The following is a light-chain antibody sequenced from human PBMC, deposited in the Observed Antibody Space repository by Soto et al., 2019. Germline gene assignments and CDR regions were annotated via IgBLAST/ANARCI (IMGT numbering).Light chain of an antibody. CDR1: QGVSSY. J-gene: IGKJ4*01. CDR2: DAS. Sequence: IVLTQSPATLSLSPWERATLSCRASQGVSSYLAWYQQKPGQAPRLLIYDASNRATGIPARFSGSGPGTDFTLTISSLEPEDFAVYYCQQRSNWLTFGGGTKVDIK. CDR3: QQRSNWLT. V-gene: IGKV3D-11*01.